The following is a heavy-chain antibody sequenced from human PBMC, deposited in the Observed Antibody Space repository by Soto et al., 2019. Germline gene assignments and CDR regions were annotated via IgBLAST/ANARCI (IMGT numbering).Heavy chain of an antibody. Sequence: EVQLVESGGGLVQPGGSLRLSCAASGFTFSSYSMNWVRQAPGKGLEWVSYISSSSSTIYYADSVKGRFTISRDNAKNSLYLQMNSLRAEDTAVYYCAREVGGSYYYGSGSYYPHFDYWGQGTLVTVSS. CDR1: GFTFSSYS. CDR2: ISSSSSTI. V-gene: IGHV3-48*01. D-gene: IGHD3-10*01. J-gene: IGHJ4*02. CDR3: AREVGGSYYYGSGSYYPHFDY.